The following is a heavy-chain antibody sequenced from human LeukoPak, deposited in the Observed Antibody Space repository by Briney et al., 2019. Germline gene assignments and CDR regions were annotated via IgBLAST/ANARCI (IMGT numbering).Heavy chain of an antibody. CDR3: ARDRSGSYSGYYYYGMDV. D-gene: IGHD1-26*01. CDR1: GGTFSSYA. V-gene: IGHV1-69*04. Sequence: ASVKVSCKASGGTFSSYAISWVRQAPGHGLEWMGRIIPILGIAIYAQKFQGRVTITADKSTSTAYMELSSLRSEDTAVYYCARDRSGSYSGYYYYGMDVWGQGTTVTVSS. CDR2: IIPILGIA. J-gene: IGHJ6*02.